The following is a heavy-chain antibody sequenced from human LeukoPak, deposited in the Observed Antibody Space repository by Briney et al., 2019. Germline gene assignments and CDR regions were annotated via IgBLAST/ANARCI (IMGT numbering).Heavy chain of an antibody. CDR3: ASRHSKQQPYYYYMDI. CDR2: ICSNGDT. D-gene: IGHD6-13*01. CDR1: GDSISSGSYY. J-gene: IGHJ6*03. V-gene: IGHV4-61*02. Sequence: SETLSLTCTVSGDSISSGSYYWSWIRQPAGKGLEWIGRICSNGDTKFNPSLKSRVTISLDTSKNQFSLKLSSATAADTAVYYCASRHSKQQPYYYYMDIWGKGTTVTVSS.